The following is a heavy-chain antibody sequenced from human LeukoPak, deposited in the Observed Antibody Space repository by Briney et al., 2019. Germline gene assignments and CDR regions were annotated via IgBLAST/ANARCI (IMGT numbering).Heavy chain of an antibody. CDR2: ISSSSSYI. J-gene: IGHJ4*02. D-gene: IGHD3-10*01. V-gene: IGHV3-21*01. Sequence: GGSLRLSCAASGFTVSSYSMNWVGQASGKGLEWVSSISSSSSYIYYADSVKGRFTISRDNAKNSLYLQMNSLGAEDTAVYYCARDSRFGHYFDYWGQGTLVTVSS. CDR3: ARDSRFGHYFDY. CDR1: GFTVSSYS.